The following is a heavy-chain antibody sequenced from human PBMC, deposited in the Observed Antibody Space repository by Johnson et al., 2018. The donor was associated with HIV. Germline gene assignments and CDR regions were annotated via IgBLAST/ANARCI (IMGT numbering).Heavy chain of an antibody. CDR3: ARDSGGKYYIMDAFDI. V-gene: IGHV3-7*01. CDR1: GFIFSSYW. CDR2: INQDESEK. D-gene: IGHD1-26*01. J-gene: IGHJ3*02. Sequence: MQLVESGGGLVQPGGSLRLSCAASGFIFSSYWMSWVRQAPGKGLEWVANINQDESEKYYVDSVKGRFTISRDNAKNSLYLQMNSLRAKDTAVYYCARDSGGKYYIMDAFDIWGQGTMVTVSS.